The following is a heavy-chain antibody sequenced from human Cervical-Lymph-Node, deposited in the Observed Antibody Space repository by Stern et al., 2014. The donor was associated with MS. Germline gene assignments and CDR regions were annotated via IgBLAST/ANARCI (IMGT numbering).Heavy chain of an antibody. V-gene: IGHV1-46*01. CDR2: INTSDGDT. CDR1: GYTFTTYY. D-gene: IGHD1-1*01. Sequence: QVQLVQSGAEVKKPGASVNVSCVTSGYTFTTYYVHWVRQAPGQGLEWMGIINTSDGDTSTTRRFQDRVTMTRDTSASTVYLKLSSLKSEDTAVYYCARQRTTGHMDFDYWGQGTLVTVSS. CDR3: ARQRTTGHMDFDY. J-gene: IGHJ4*02.